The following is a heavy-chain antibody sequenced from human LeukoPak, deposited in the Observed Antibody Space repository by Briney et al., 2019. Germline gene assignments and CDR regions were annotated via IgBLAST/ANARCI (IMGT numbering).Heavy chain of an antibody. Sequence: SETLSLTCAVSGGSISSSNWWSWVRQPPGKGLEWIGEIYHSGSTNYNPSLKSRVTISVDKSKNQFSLKLSSVTAADTAVYYCAREPEKSSGWPYGMDVWGQGTTVIVSS. V-gene: IGHV4-4*02. CDR2: IYHSGST. J-gene: IGHJ6*02. CDR1: GGSISSSNW. D-gene: IGHD6-19*01. CDR3: AREPEKSSGWPYGMDV.